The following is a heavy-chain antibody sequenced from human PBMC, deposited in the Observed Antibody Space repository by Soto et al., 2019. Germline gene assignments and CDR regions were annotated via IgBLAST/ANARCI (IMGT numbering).Heavy chain of an antibody. CDR2: IFWDDDK. V-gene: IGHV2-5*02. J-gene: IGHJ2*01. CDR3: AHSDCSGIDCYSRWFVGL. CDR1: GFSLTTSGVA. D-gene: IGHD2-21*02. Sequence: QITLKESGPTLVKPNQTLTLTCTFSGFSLTTSGVAVAWIRQPPGKAPEWLALIFWDDDKRYSPSLKTRLSITKDTSKTQVVLTMANMNLDDTATYCCAHSDCSGIDCYSRWFVGLWGRGTLVTVSS.